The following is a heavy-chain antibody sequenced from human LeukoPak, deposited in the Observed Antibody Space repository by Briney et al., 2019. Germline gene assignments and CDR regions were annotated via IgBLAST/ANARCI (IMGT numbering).Heavy chain of an antibody. V-gene: IGHV3-48*01. CDR2: ISGSSSVT. CDR1: GFTFSNFN. Sequence: GGSLRLSCAASGFTFSNFNMNWVRQAPGKGLEWVSYISGSSSVTYYADSVEGRFTISRDNAKNSLYLQMNSLRAEDTAVYYCAKDRTLYGDYPDAFDIWGQGTMVTVSS. D-gene: IGHD4-17*01. J-gene: IGHJ3*02. CDR3: AKDRTLYGDYPDAFDI.